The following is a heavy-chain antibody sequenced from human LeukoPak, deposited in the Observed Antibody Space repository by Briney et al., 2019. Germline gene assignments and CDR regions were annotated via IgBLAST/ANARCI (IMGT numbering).Heavy chain of an antibody. V-gene: IGHV1-8*02. CDR3: ARGAVAGSPLHY. J-gene: IGHJ4*02. Sequence: ASVKVSCKASGSTFSSYAISWVRQATGQGLEWMGWMNPNSGNTGYAQKFQGRVTMTRNTSISTAYMELSSLRSEDAAVYYCARGAVAGSPLHYWGQGTLVTVSS. D-gene: IGHD6-19*01. CDR2: MNPNSGNT. CDR1: GSTFSSYA.